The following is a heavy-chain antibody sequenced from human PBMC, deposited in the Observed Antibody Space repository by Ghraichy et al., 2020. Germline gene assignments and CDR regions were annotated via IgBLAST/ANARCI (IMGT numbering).Heavy chain of an antibody. J-gene: IGHJ6*02. CDR3: ARDNSFYVGDDKGYYFALDG. CDR2: IYHSGAT. V-gene: IGHV4-4*07. D-gene: IGHD3-10*01. CDR1: GGSMSRYY. Sequence: SETLSLTCSVSGGSMSRYYWSWIRQTAGEGLEWIGRIYHSGATYYSPSLKSRVTMSIDTSKNQFSLRLSAVTAADTAVYYCARDNSFYVGDDKGYYFALDGWGQGTTVTVS.